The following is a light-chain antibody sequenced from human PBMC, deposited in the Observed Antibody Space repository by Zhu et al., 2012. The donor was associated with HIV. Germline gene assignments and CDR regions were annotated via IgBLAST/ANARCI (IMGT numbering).Light chain of an antibody. CDR2: DAS. CDR1: QSVSSY. J-gene: IGKJ4*01. CDR3: QQRSNWPFT. V-gene: IGKV3-11*01. Sequence: EIVLTQSPATLSLSPGERATLSCRASQSVSSYLAWYRQKPGQPPRLLIYDASNRATGIPARFSGSGSGTDFTLTISSLEPEDFAVYYCQQRSNWPFTFGGGTKVEIK.